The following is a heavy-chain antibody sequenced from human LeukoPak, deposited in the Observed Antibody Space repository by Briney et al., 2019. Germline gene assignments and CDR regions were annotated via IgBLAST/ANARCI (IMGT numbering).Heavy chain of an antibody. J-gene: IGHJ4*02. CDR2: IYHSGST. Sequence: SETLSLTCAVSGYSISSGYYWGWIRQPPGKGLEWIGSIYHSGSTYYNPSLKSRVTISVDTSKNQFSLKLSSVTAADTAVYYCARQRGCSSTCCYRFDYWGQGTLVTVSS. CDR1: GYSISSGYY. V-gene: IGHV4-38-2*01. D-gene: IGHD2-2*01. CDR3: ARQRGCSSTCCYRFDY.